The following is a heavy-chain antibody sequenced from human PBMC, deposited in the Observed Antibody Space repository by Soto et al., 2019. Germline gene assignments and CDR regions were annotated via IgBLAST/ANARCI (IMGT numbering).Heavy chain of an antibody. J-gene: IGHJ5*02. D-gene: IGHD2-15*01. CDR2: IRSKAYGGTT. CDR3: TGCSVGSCLYNWFDT. V-gene: IGHV3-49*05. CDR1: GFTFGDYA. Sequence: EVQLVESGGGLVKPGRSLRLSCTASGFTFGDYAMSWFRQAPGKGLEWVGFIRSKAYGGTTEYAASVKGRFTISRDDSKSIAYLQMNSLKTEDTAVYYCTGCSVGSCLYNWFDTWGQGTLVTVSS.